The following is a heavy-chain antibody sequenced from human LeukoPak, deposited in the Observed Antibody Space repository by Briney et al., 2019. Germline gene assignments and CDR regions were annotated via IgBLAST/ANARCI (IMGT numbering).Heavy chain of an antibody. J-gene: IGHJ6*03. CDR1: GYTFTSYD. Sequence: ASVTVSCKASGYTFTSYDINWVRPATGQGLEWMGWMNPNSGNTGYAQKFQGRVTMTRNTSISTAYMELSSLRSADTAVYYCARGLSTGSSWYSYDFYYYYMDVWGKGTMVTVSS. D-gene: IGHD6-13*01. V-gene: IGHV1-8*01. CDR2: MNPNSGNT. CDR3: ARGLSTGSSWYSYDFYYYYMDV.